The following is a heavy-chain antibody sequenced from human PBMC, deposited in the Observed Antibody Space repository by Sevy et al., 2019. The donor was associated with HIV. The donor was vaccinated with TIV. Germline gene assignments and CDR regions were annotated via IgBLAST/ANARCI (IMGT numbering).Heavy chain of an antibody. Sequence: SETLSLTCSVSGGSITSKNYFWAWIRQSAGKSQEWIGSIYHSGSTYHSPSLQSRVGISVDTSRRHFSLKLSSVTATDTAVYYCARHSFKHGYRPHYFDYWSQGTLVTVSS. D-gene: IGHD5-18*01. J-gene: IGHJ4*02. V-gene: IGHV4-39*01. CDR2: IYHSGST. CDR1: GGSITSKNYF. CDR3: ARHSFKHGYRPHYFDY.